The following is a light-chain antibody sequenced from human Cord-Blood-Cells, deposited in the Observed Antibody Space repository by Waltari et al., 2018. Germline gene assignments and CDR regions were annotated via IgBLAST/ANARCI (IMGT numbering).Light chain of an antibody. J-gene: IGLJ2*01. CDR1: KLGDNY. V-gene: IGLV3-1*01. CDR3: QAWDSSTVV. CDR2: QDS. Sequence: SYELTQPPSVSVSPGQTASITCPGVKLGDNYTCWYQQKPGHSPVLVIYQDSKRPSGIPERFSGSNSGNTATLTISGTQAMDEADYYCQAWDSSTVVFGGGTKLTVL.